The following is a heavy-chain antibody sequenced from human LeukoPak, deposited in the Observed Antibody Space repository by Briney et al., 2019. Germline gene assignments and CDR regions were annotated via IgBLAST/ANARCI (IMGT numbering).Heavy chain of an antibody. CDR2: ISGSGGST. Sequence: SGGSLRLSCSVSGFTFTTYGMSWVRQGPGKGLEWVSAISGSGGSTYNADSVKGRFTISRDNSKNTMYLQMNSLRAEDTAVYYCAKGPTTYARFDYWGQGTLVTVSS. J-gene: IGHJ4*02. V-gene: IGHV3-23*01. D-gene: IGHD1-1*01. CDR1: GFTFTTYG. CDR3: AKGPTTYARFDY.